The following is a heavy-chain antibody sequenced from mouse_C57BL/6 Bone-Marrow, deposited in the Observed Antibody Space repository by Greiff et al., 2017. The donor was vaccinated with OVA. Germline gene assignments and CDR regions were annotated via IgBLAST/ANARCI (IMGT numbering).Heavy chain of an antibody. J-gene: IGHJ4*01. V-gene: IGHV14-2*01. Sequence: DVKLVESGAELVKPGASVKLSCTASGFNIKDYYMHWVKQRTEQGLEWIGRIDPEDGETKYDPKFQGKATITADTSSNTAYLQLSSLTSEDTAVYYCARDGNYLYYYAMDYWGQGTSVTVSS. CDR3: ARDGNYLYYYAMDY. D-gene: IGHD2-1*01. CDR2: IDPEDGET. CDR1: GFNIKDYY.